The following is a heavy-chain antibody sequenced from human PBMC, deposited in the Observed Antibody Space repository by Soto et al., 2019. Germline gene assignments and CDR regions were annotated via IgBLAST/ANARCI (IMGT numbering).Heavy chain of an antibody. D-gene: IGHD1-7*01. CDR3: ARGLGRYNWHYGPFDE. V-gene: IGHV1-69*13. CDR2: IIPIFGTA. Sequence: GASVKVSCKASGGTFSSYAISWVRQAPGQGLEWMGGIIPIFGTANYAQKFQGRVTITADESTSTAYMELSSLRSEDTAVYYCARGLGRYNWHYGPFDEWGQGTLVTVSS. J-gene: IGHJ4*02. CDR1: GGTFSSYA.